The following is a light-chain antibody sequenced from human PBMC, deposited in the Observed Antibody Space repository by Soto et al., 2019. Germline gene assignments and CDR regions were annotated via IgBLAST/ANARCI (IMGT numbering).Light chain of an antibody. CDR1: QRITTY. CDR2: TAA. J-gene: IGKJ2*01. CDR3: QQSYSTLYT. V-gene: IGKV1-39*01. Sequence: IHMTQSPSSLSASVGDRVTITCRASQRITTYLNWYQQKPGKAPKLLISTAATLQGGVPSRFSGSGSGTDLTLTITTLQPEDFATYFCQQSYSTLYTFGQGTKLEIK.